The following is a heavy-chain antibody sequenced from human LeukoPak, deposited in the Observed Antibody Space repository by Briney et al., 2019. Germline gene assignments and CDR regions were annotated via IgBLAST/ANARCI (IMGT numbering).Heavy chain of an antibody. V-gene: IGHV1-69*05. CDR1: GYTFTRYG. J-gene: IGHJ3*02. CDR3: AREVEMATIGVHAFDI. Sequence: ASVKVSCKASGYTFTRYGISWVRQAPGQGLEWMGGIIPIFGTANYARRFQGRVTITTDESTSTAYMELSSLRSEDTAVYYCAREVEMATIGVHAFDIWGRGTMVTVSS. CDR2: IIPIFGTA. D-gene: IGHD5-24*01.